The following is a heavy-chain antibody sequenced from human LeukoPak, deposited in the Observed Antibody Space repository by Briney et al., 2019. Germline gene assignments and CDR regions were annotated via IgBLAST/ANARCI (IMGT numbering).Heavy chain of an antibody. J-gene: IGHJ3*02. CDR1: GYTFTGYY. CDR3: AGEFPPSIAVEGNAFDI. D-gene: IGHD6-19*01. Sequence: GASVKVSCKASGYTFTGYYMHWVRQAPGQGLEWMGWINPNSGGTNYAQKFQGRVTMTRDTSISTAYMELSRLRSDDTAVYYCAGEFPPSIAVEGNAFDIWGQGTMVTVSS. V-gene: IGHV1-2*02. CDR2: INPNSGGT.